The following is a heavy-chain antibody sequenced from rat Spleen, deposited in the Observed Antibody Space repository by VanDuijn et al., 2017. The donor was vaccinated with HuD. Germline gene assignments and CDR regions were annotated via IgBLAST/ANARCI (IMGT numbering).Heavy chain of an antibody. V-gene: IGHV5-58*01. CDR3: AKAYYYSSYHWYFDF. CDR1: GFTFSSYW. CDR2: INPDGGGT. Sequence: EVQLVESGGGLVQPGRSLKLSCVASGFTFSSYWMYWVRQAPGKGLEWVSSINPDGGGTCYPDSVKGRFTISRDNAENTVYLQMNSLRSEDTATYYCAKAYYYSSYHWYFDFWGPGTMVTVSS. J-gene: IGHJ1*01. D-gene: IGHD1-2*01.